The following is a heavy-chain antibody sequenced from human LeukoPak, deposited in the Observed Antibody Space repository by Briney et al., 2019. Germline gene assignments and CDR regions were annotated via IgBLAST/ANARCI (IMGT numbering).Heavy chain of an antibody. Sequence: GGSLRLSCAASGFTFSSYAMSWVRQAPGKGLEWVSYISSGSTTIYYADSVKGRFTISRDNAKNSLYLQMNSLRAEDTAVYYCARRYCGGDCHSPYFDYWGQGTLVTVSS. V-gene: IGHV3-48*04. CDR1: GFTFSSYA. CDR2: ISSGSTTI. J-gene: IGHJ4*02. CDR3: ARRYCGGDCHSPYFDY. D-gene: IGHD2-21*02.